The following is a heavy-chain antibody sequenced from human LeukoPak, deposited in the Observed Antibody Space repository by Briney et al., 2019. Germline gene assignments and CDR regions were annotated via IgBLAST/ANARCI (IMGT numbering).Heavy chain of an antibody. J-gene: IGHJ4*02. V-gene: IGHV3-53*01. D-gene: IGHD5-18*01. Sequence: GGSLRLSCAASGFTVSSNYMSWVRQAPGKGLEWVSVIYSGGSTYYADSVKGRFTISRDNSKNTLYLQMNSLRAEDTAVYYCAREYSYDPNFDYWGQGTLVTVSS. CDR1: GFTVSSNY. CDR2: IYSGGST. CDR3: AREYSYDPNFDY.